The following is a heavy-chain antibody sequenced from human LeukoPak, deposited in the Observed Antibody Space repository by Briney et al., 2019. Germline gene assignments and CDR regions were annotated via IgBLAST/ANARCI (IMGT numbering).Heavy chain of an antibody. J-gene: IGHJ4*02. V-gene: IGHV4-39*01. CDR2: IYYSGST. CDR3: ARPCLYSSGCRFDY. Sequence: PSETLSLTCTVSGGSISSSSYYWGWIRQPPGKGLEWIGSIYYSGSTYYNPSLKSRVTISVDTSKNQFSLKLSSVTAADTAVYYCARPCLYSSGCRFDYWGQGTLVTVSS. D-gene: IGHD6-19*01. CDR1: GGSISSSSYY.